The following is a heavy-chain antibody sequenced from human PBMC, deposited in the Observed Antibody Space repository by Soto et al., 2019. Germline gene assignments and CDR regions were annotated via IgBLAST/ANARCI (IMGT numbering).Heavy chain of an antibody. CDR2: INHSGST. CDR3: ARDLLAVAEGLDY. D-gene: IGHD6-19*01. J-gene: IGHJ4*02. V-gene: IGHV4-34*01. CDR1: GGSFSGYY. Sequence: SETLSLTCAVYGGSFSGYYWSWIRQPPGKGLEWIGEINHSGSTNYNPSLKSRVTISVDTSKNQFSLKLSSVTAADTAVYYCARDLLAVAEGLDYWGQGTLVTVS.